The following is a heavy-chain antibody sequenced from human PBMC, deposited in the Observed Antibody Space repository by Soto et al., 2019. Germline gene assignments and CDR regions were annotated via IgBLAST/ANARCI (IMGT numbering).Heavy chain of an antibody. CDR2: ISYDGSNK. V-gene: IGHV3-30-3*01. CDR3: ARDNSNHNSFVYYYYGMDV. J-gene: IGHJ6*02. D-gene: IGHD4-4*01. CDR1: GFTFSSYA. Sequence: PGGSLRLSCAASGFTFSSYAMHWVRQAPGKGLEWVAVISYDGSNKYYADSVKGRFTISRDNSKNTLYLQMNSLRAEDTAVYYCARDNSNHNSFVYYYYGMDVWGQGTTVTVSS.